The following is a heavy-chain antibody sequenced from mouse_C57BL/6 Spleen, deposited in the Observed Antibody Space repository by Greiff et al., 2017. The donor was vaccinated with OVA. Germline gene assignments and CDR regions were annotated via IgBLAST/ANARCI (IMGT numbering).Heavy chain of an antibody. J-gene: IGHJ2*01. CDR1: GYTFTSYW. D-gene: IGHD1-1*01. V-gene: IGHV1-59*01. Sequence: QVQLQQPGAELVRPGTSVKLSCKASGYTFTSYWMHWVKQRPGQGLEWIGVIDPSDSYTNFNQKFKGKATLTVDTSSITAYMQLSSLTSEDSAVYYCARGITTVVEDYWGQGTTLTVSS. CDR2: IDPSDSYT. CDR3: ARGITTVVEDY.